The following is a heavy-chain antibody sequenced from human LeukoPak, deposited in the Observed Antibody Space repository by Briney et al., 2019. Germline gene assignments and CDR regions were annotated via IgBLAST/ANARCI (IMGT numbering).Heavy chain of an antibody. J-gene: IGHJ4*02. D-gene: IGHD5-18*01. Sequence: SSETLSLTCTVSGGSISSYYWSWIRQPPGKGLEWIGYIYYSGSTNYNPSLKSRVTISVDTSMNQFSLKLSSVTAADTAVYYCARGSTAMVIFDYWGQGTLVTVSS. CDR2: IYYSGST. CDR1: GGSISSYY. CDR3: ARGSTAMVIFDY. V-gene: IGHV4-59*01.